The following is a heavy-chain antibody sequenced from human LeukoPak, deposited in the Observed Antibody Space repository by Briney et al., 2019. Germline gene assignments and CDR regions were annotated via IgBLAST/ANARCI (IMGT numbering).Heavy chain of an antibody. J-gene: IGHJ4*02. CDR3: AKSGYNRFDY. D-gene: IGHD5-24*01. V-gene: IGHV3-23*01. Sequence: GGSLRLSCAASGFTFSSSAMSGVRQAPGKGLEGVSSIRGSGSGGSTYYADSVKGRFTISRDNSKNTLYLQMNSLIAEDTAVYYCAKSGYNRFDYWGQGTRVTVSS. CDR2: IRGSGSGGST. CDR1: GFTFSSSA.